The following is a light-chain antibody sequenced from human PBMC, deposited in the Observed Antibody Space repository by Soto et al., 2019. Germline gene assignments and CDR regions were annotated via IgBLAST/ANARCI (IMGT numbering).Light chain of an antibody. CDR3: CSYAGSYTLYV. Sequence: QSALAQPRSVSGSPGQSVTISCTGTSSDVGGYNYVSWYQQHPGKAPKLMIYDVSKRPSGVPDRFSGSKSGNTASPTISGLQAEDEADSYCCSYAGSYTLYVFGAGTKVTVL. CDR2: DVS. CDR1: SSDVGGYNY. J-gene: IGLJ1*01. V-gene: IGLV2-11*01.